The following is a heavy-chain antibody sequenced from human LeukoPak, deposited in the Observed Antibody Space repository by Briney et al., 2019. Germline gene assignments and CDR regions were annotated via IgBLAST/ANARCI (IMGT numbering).Heavy chain of an antibody. D-gene: IGHD3-10*01. J-gene: IGHJ5*02. CDR1: GGSISSYY. Sequence: PSETLSLTCTVSGGSISSYYWSWIRQPPGKGLEWIGYIYYSGSTNYNPSLKSRVTISVDTSKNQFSLKLSSVTAADTAVYYCARLSTSYYYGSGKRWFDPWGQGTLVTVSS. CDR3: ARLSTSYYYGSGKRWFDP. V-gene: IGHV4-59*12. CDR2: IYYSGST.